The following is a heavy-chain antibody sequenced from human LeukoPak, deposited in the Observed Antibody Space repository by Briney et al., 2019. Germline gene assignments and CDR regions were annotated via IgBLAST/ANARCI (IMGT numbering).Heavy chain of an antibody. Sequence: GGTLRLSCAASGFTFSSYGMHWVRQAPGKGLEWVAVISYDGSNKYYADSVKGRFTISRDNSKDTLYLQMNSLRAEDTAVYYCAKEGLVKSFQHWGQGTLVTVSS. D-gene: IGHD3/OR15-3a*01. J-gene: IGHJ1*01. CDR3: AKEGLVKSFQH. CDR1: GFTFSSYG. CDR2: ISYDGSNK. V-gene: IGHV3-30*18.